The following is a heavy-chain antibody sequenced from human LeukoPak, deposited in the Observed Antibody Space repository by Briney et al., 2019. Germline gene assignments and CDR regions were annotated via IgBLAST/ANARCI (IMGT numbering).Heavy chain of an antibody. CDR2: ISGSGGST. D-gene: IGHD1-26*01. CDR3: AKGRWEGIDY. Sequence: GGSLRLSCAASGFTFSSYSMNWVRQAPGKGLEWVSAISGSGGSTYYADSVKGWFTISRDNSKNTLYLQMNSLRAEDTAVYYCAKGRWEGIDYWGQGTLVTVSS. CDR1: GFTFSSYS. V-gene: IGHV3-23*01. J-gene: IGHJ4*02.